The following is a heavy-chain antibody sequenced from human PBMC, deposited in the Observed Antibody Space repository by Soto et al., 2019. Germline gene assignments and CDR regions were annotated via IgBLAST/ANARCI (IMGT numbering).Heavy chain of an antibody. J-gene: IGHJ5*02. CDR1: GFTFSSYW. CDR3: VLRNWFDP. CDR2: INSDGSST. D-gene: IGHD3-16*01. V-gene: IGHV3-74*01. Sequence: PGGSLRLSCAASGFTFSSYWMHWVRQAPGEGLVWVSRINSDGSSTSYADSVKGRFTISRDNAKNTLYLQMNSLIAEDTAVYYCVLRNWFDPWGQGTLVTVSS.